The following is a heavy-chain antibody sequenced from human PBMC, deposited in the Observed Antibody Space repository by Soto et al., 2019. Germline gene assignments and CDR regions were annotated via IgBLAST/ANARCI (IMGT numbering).Heavy chain of an antibody. J-gene: IGHJ4*02. Sequence: LRLSCAASGFTVSRSYMTWVRQSPGKGLECVSIIYSGGSTFYADSVKGRFTISRDNSKNTLYLQMNSLRAEDTAVYFCARVSDSYDGSGCYDYWGQGTLVTVSS. D-gene: IGHD3-22*01. V-gene: IGHV3-53*01. CDR1: GFTVSRSY. CDR2: IYSGGST. CDR3: ARVSDSYDGSGCYDY.